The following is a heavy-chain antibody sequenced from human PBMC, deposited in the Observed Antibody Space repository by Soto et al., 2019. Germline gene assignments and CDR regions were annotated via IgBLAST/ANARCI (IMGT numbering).Heavy chain of an antibody. D-gene: IGHD2-15*01. V-gene: IGHV3-21*01. J-gene: IGHJ3*02. Sequence: GWSLRLSCAASGFTFSSYSMNWVRQAPGKGLEWVSSISSSSYIYYADSVKGRFTISRDNAKNSLYLQMNSLRAEDTAVYYCARTCSGGSRYPEDPLDAFDIWGQGTMVTVSS. CDR1: GFTFSSYS. CDR3: ARTCSGGSRYPEDPLDAFDI. CDR2: ISSSSYI.